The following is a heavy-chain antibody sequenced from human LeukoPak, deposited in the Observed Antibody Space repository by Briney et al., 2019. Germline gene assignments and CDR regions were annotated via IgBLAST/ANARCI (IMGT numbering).Heavy chain of an antibody. CDR3: ARDAGRARVVPAATRGAFDI. V-gene: IGHV4-61*08. CDR2: IYYSGST. CDR1: GGSISSGGYY. D-gene: IGHD2-2*01. Sequence: SQTLSLTCTVSGGSISSGGYYWSWIRQPPGKGLEWIGYIYYSGSTNYNPSLKSRVTISVDTSKNQFSLKLSSVTAADTAVYYCARDAGRARVVPAATRGAFDIWGQGTMVTVSS. J-gene: IGHJ3*02.